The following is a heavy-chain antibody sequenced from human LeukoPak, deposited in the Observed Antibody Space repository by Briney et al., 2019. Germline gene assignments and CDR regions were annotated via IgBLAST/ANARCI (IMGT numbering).Heavy chain of an antibody. Sequence: GGSLRLSCAASGFTFSSYAMSWVRQAPGKGLEWVSAISGSGDRTNYADSVKGRFTISRDNSKNTLYLQMNSLRADDTAVYYCAKGGTTVTVYDYWGQGTLVTVSP. V-gene: IGHV3-23*01. J-gene: IGHJ4*02. CDR3: AKGGTTVTVYDY. D-gene: IGHD4-17*01. CDR1: GFTFSSYA. CDR2: ISGSGDRT.